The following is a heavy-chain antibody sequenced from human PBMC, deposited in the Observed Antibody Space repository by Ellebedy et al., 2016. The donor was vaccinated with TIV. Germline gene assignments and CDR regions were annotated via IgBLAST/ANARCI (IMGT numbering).Heavy chain of an antibody. V-gene: IGHV4-61*01. D-gene: IGHD3-10*01. CDR2: IYNSGSA. CDR1: GESVSSGTY. Sequence: MPSETLSLTCTVSGESVSSGTYWSWIRQTPGKGLEWIGYIYNSGSANYKPSLTSRVTISLDTSKNQFSLKLTSVTAADTAMYFCARMSLERGYYSGLDVWGQGTTVTVSS. CDR3: ARMSLERGYYSGLDV. J-gene: IGHJ6*02.